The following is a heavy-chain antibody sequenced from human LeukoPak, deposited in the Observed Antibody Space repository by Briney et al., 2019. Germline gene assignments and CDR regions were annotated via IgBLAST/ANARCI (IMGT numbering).Heavy chain of an antibody. CDR2: ISYDGSNE. Sequence: QPGGSLRLSCAASGFTFSSYVMHWVRQAPGKGLEWVAIISYDGSNEYYADSVKGRFTISKDNSKNTLYLQMNSLRAEDTAVYYCAKPHFDYWGQGTLVTVSS. CDR1: GFTFSSYV. J-gene: IGHJ4*02. CDR3: AKPHFDY. V-gene: IGHV3-30*04.